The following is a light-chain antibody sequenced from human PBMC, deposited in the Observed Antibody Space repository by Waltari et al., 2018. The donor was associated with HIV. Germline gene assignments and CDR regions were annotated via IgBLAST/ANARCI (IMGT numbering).Light chain of an antibody. CDR2: WAS. CDR1: QSVLYSSNNKNY. Sequence: DIVMTQSRDSLAVCLCERATINCKSSQSVLYSSNNKNYLAWYQQKPGQPPQLLIYWASTRESGVPARFSGSGSGTDFTLTISSLQAEDVAVYYCQQYYSTPPITFGPGTKVEIK. CDR3: QQYYSTPPIT. J-gene: IGKJ3*01. V-gene: IGKV4-1*01.